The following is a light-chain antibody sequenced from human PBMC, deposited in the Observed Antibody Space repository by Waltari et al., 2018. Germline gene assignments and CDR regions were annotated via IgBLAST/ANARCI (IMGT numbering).Light chain of an antibody. CDR3: QQRSSWPPFT. V-gene: IGKV3-11*01. J-gene: IGKJ2*01. CDR1: QSVSSS. Sequence: EVVLTQSPATLSLSPGESATLSCRASQSVSSSLAWYQQKPGQAPRLLIYDASNRATGIPARFSGSGSGTDFTLTISSLGPEDFAVYYCQQRSSWPPFTFGQGTKLEIK. CDR2: DAS.